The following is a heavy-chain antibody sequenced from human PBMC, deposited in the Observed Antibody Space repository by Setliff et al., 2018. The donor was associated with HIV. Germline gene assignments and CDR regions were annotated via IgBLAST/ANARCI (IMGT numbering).Heavy chain of an antibody. V-gene: IGHV4-61*02. J-gene: IGHJ5*02. CDR3: ARAKTIGVSAVFFDP. D-gene: IGHD3-3*01. CDR2: IYVGGSV. CDR1: GGSKNSDSYS. Sequence: PSETLSLTCTVSGGSKNSDSYSWTWLRQPAGKGPELIGPIYVGGSVIYNPSLASRVTISMVPSKNQFSLDLSSVTAADTAKYYCARAKTIGVSAVFFDPCGQGRPVTVSS.